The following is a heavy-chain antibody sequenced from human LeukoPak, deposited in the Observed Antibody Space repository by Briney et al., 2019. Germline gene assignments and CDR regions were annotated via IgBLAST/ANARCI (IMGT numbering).Heavy chain of an antibody. V-gene: IGHV4-59*01. CDR2: IYDSGST. CDR1: DGSISSYY. J-gene: IGHJ4*02. Sequence: SETLSLTCTVSDGSISSYYWSWIRQPPGKGLEWIGHIYDSGSTNYNPSLKSRVTISVDTSKNQFSLKLSSVTAADTAVYYCAREFSWSGVFDYWGQGTLVTVSS. CDR3: AREFSWSGVFDY. D-gene: IGHD3-3*01.